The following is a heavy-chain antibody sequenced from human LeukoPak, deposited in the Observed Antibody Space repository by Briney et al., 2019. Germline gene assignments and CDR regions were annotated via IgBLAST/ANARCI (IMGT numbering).Heavy chain of an antibody. CDR1: GYSFTTYW. J-gene: IGHJ4*02. CDR2: IYPGDSDI. CDR3: ARQFGGNSEFDY. V-gene: IGHV5-51*01. Sequence: GQSLKISCKRSGYSFTTYWIGWVRHLPGKPLQRPGIIYPGDSDIRYSPSFQGQVTISADKSISTAYLQWSSLKASGTAMYYCARQFGGNSEFDYWGQGTLVTVSS. D-gene: IGHD4-23*01.